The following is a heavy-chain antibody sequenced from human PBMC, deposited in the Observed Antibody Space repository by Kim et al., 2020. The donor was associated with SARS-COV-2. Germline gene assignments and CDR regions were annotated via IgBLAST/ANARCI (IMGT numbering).Heavy chain of an antibody. D-gene: IGHD3-10*01. V-gene: IGHV3-11*03. J-gene: IGHJ4*02. Sequence: SVKGRFTISRDNAKNSLYLQMNSLRAEDTAVYYCARLITYYYGSGSYWDWGQGTLVTVSS. CDR3: ARLITYYYGSGSYWD.